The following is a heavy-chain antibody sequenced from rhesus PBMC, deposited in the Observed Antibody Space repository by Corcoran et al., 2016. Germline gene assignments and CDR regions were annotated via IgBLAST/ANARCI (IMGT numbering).Heavy chain of an antibody. D-gene: IGHD1-44*01. V-gene: IGHV4-173*01. CDR2: ISGSGGST. J-gene: IGHJ4*01. CDR3: ALLQAYYFDY. Sequence: QLQLQESGPGLVKPSETLSLTCAVSGGSISSNYWSWIRQPPGKGLEWIGRISGSGGSTDDHPSLKRRVTISTAPCKNQFSLQLSSVTAADTAVYYCALLQAYYFDYWGQGVLVTVSS. CDR1: GGSISSNY.